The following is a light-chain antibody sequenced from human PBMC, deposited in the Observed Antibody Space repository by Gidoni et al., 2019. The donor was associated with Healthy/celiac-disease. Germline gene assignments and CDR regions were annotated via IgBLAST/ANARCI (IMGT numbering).Light chain of an antibody. CDR3: QAWDSSTHVV. CDR1: KLGEKY. Sequence: SYELTQPPSVSVSPGQTASITCSGDKLGEKYACWSQQKPGQSPVLVIYQDSKRPSGIPERFSGSNSGNTATLTISGTQAMDEADYYCQAWDSSTHVVFGGGTKLTVL. CDR2: QDS. V-gene: IGLV3-1*01. J-gene: IGLJ2*01.